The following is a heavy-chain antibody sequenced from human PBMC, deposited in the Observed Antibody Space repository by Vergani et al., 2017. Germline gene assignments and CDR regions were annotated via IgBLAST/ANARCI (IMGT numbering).Heavy chain of an antibody. V-gene: IGHV1-69*01. J-gene: IGHJ6*03. D-gene: IGHD4-11*01. Sequence: QVQLVQSGAEVKKPGSSVKVSCKASGGTFSSYAISWVRQAPGQGLEWMGGIIPIFGTANYAQKFQGRVTITADESTSTAYMELSSLRSEDTAVYYCARVEALQYKGYYYYYYMDVWGKGPRSPSP. CDR3: ARVEALQYKGYYYYYYMDV. CDR1: GGTFSSYA. CDR2: IIPIFGTA.